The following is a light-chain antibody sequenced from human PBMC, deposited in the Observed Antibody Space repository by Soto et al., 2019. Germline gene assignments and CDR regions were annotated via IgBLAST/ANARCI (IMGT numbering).Light chain of an antibody. Sequence: QSALTQPASVSGSPGQSITISCTGTSSDVGAYNYISWYQQHPGKAPKLMIYDVSNRPSGVPDRFSGSRSGNTASLTISGLQAEDAGDYYCSVYTRTSTYVFGTGTKLTVL. J-gene: IGLJ1*01. CDR3: SVYTRTSTYV. CDR1: SSDVGAYNY. CDR2: DVS. V-gene: IGLV2-14*01.